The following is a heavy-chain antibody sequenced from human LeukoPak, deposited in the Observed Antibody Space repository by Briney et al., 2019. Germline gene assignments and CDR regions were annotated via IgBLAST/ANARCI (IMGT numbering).Heavy chain of an antibody. V-gene: IGHV4-59*12. CDR1: GGSISSYY. D-gene: IGHD3-10*01. CDR2: MYYSGST. J-gene: IGHJ4*02. Sequence: SETLSLTCTVSGGSISSYYWSWIRQPPGKGLEWVGYMYYSGSTSYNPSLKSRVTISVDTSKNQFSLKLSSVTAADTAVYYCARDYYGSGSFDYWGQGTLVTVSS. CDR3: ARDYYGSGSFDY.